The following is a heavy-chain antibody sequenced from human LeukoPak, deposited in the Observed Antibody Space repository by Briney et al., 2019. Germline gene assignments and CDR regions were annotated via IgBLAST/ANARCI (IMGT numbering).Heavy chain of an antibody. J-gene: IGHJ4*02. CDR3: ARIGYSSTFDY. V-gene: IGHV1-2*02. D-gene: IGHD6-19*01. CDR1: GYTFTGYY. Sequence: ASVKVSCKASGYTFTGYYFHWGRQAPGQGLGWVGWSNTNTGDTNYAQKFQGKFTMTRDTSITTVYMELSGLAFDDTAVYFCARIGYSSTFDYWGQGTLVTVSS. CDR2: SNTNTGDT.